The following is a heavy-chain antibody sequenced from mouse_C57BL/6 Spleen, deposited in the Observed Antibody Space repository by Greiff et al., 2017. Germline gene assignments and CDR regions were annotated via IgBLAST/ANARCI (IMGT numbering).Heavy chain of an antibody. D-gene: IGHD2-3*01. V-gene: IGHV1-55*01. CDR2: IYPGSGST. CDR3: AREGYSYAMDY. J-gene: IGHJ4*01. CDR1: GYTFTSYW. Sequence: QVQLQQPGAELVKPGASVKMSCKASGYTFTSYWITWVKQRPGQGLEWIGDIYPGSGSTNYNEKFKSKATLTVDTSSSTAYMQLSSLTSEASAVYYCAREGYSYAMDYWGQGTSVTVSS.